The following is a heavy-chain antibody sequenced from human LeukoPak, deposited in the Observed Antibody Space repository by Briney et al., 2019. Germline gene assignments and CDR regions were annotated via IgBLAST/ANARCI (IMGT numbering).Heavy chain of an antibody. V-gene: IGHV1-8*03. Sequence: ASVKVSCKASGYTFTSYDINWVRQATGQGLEWTGWMNPNSGNTGYAQKFQGRVTITRNTSISTAYMELSSLRSEDTAVYYCARATTVVTPRALSYWGQGTLVTVSS. CDR1: GYTFTSYD. J-gene: IGHJ4*02. CDR2: MNPNSGNT. D-gene: IGHD4-23*01. CDR3: ARATTVVTPRALSY.